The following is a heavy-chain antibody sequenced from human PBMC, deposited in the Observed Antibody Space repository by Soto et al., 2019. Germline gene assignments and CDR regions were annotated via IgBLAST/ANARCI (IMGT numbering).Heavy chain of an antibody. CDR1: GFIFSDFH. J-gene: IGHJ4*02. D-gene: IGHD1-20*01. CDR2: ISSRGDTI. CDR3: VRDRRISGINRGLDY. V-gene: IGHV3-11*01. Sequence: QVQLVDSGGGVVKPGGSLRLSCAASGFIFSDFHMPWIRQAPGKGLELVAYISSRGDTIYYADSVRGRITISRDNDKDSLFLQMSSLSVEDTAVYYCVRDRRISGINRGLDYWGRGTLVTVSS.